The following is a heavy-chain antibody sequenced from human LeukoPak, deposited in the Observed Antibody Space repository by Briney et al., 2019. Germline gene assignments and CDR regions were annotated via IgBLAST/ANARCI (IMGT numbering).Heavy chain of an antibody. CDR2: TNHSGST. CDR3: ARGEMATITLDY. J-gene: IGHJ4*02. V-gene: IGHV4-34*01. Sequence: PSETLSLTCAVYGGSFSGYYCNWIRQPPGKGLEWIGETNHSGSTNYNPSLKSRVTISVDTSKNQFSLKLSSVTAADTAVYYCARGEMATITLDYWGQGTLVTVSS. CDR1: GGSFSGYY. D-gene: IGHD5-24*01.